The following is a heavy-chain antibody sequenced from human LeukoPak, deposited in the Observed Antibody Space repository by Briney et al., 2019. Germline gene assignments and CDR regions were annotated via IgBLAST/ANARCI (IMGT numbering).Heavy chain of an antibody. Sequence: ASGKVSCKASGYTFTSYGISWVRQAPGQGLEWMGWIGGYNGHTNYAQKLQGRVTMTTDTSTSTAYMELRSLRSDDTAVYYCARDKNSSTWYWFDPWGQGTLVSVSS. CDR2: IGGYNGHT. CDR1: GYTFTSYG. CDR3: ARDKNSSTWYWFDP. V-gene: IGHV1-18*01. D-gene: IGHD6-13*01. J-gene: IGHJ5*02.